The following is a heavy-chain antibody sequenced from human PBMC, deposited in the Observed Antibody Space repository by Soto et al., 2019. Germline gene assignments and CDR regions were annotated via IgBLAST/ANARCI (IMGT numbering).Heavy chain of an antibody. CDR2: IDYSGST. J-gene: IGHJ4*02. CDR1: GGSISSGGYY. CDR3: AVVAGGYNYGGYYFDY. V-gene: IGHV4-31*03. Sequence: QVQLQESGPGLVKPSQTLSLTCTVSGGSISSGGYYWSWIRQHPGKGLEWIGYIDYSGSTYYNPSLKSRVTIAVDTSKNQFSLKLSSVTAADTAVYYCAVVAGGYNYGGYYFDYWGQGTLVTVSS. D-gene: IGHD5-12*01.